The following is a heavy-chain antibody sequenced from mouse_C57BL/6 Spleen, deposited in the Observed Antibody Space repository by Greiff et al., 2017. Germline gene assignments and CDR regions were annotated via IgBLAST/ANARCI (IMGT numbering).Heavy chain of an antibody. CDR2: ISYDGSN. D-gene: IGHD4-1*01. CDR3: ARGDWDGFAY. V-gene: IGHV3-6*01. J-gene: IGHJ3*01. CDR1: GSSFPSGFY. Sequence: GSGPGFVKPSQSLSLTCSFTGSSFPSGFYWTWLRPFPGKKLEWMGYISYDGSNNYNPSLKNRISITRDTSKNQFFLKLNSVTTEDTATYYCARGDWDGFAYWGQGTLGTVSA.